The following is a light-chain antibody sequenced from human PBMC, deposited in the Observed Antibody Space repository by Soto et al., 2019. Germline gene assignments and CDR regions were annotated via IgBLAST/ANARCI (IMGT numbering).Light chain of an antibody. CDR1: EGIRRS. CDR3: LQRSEWRT. J-gene: IGKJ1*01. Sequence: IVLTQSPVSLSLSPGETATLSCRASEGIRRSLAWYQQRPGQAPRLLMYDASNRAAGIPTRFSGSGSGTDFTLTISSLEPEDFAVYYCLQRSEWRTFGRGIKVEIK. V-gene: IGKV3-11*01. CDR2: DAS.